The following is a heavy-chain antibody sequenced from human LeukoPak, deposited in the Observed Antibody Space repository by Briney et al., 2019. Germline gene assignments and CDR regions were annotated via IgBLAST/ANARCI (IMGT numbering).Heavy chain of an antibody. V-gene: IGHV3-23*01. CDR2: ISGSGGST. Sequence: GGSLRLSCAASGLMHWVRQAPGKGLEWVSAISGSGGSTYYADSVKGRFTISRDNSKNTLYLQMNSLRAEDTAVYYCATQSWYGSGYYNFDYWGQGTLVTVSS. CDR1: GL. CDR3: ATQSWYGSGYYNFDY. J-gene: IGHJ4*02. D-gene: IGHD3-22*01.